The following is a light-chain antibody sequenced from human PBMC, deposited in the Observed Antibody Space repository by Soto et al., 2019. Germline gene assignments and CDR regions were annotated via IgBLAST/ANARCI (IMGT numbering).Light chain of an antibody. CDR1: QSISSW. Sequence: DIQMTQSPSTLSSSVGDRVTITCRASQSISSWLAWYQQKPGKAPKLLIYDASSLESGAPSRFSGSGSGTEFTLTISSLQPDDFATYYCQQYNSYWTFGQGTEVDIK. J-gene: IGKJ1*01. CDR2: DAS. V-gene: IGKV1-5*01. CDR3: QQYNSYWT.